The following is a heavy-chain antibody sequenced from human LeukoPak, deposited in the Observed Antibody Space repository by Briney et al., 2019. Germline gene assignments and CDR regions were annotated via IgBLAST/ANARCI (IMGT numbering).Heavy chain of an antibody. CDR1: GGSISISSYY. Sequence: SETLSLTCTVSGGSISISSYYWGWIRQPPGKGLEWIGSIFYSGSTYYNPSLKSPVTISIATSKNQFSLKLRSVTAADTAVYYCARGRSRRGVAANYYYYMDVWGKGTTVTVSS. V-gene: IGHV4-39*07. J-gene: IGHJ6*03. D-gene: IGHD2-15*01. CDR3: ARGRSRRGVAANYYYYMDV. CDR2: IFYSGST.